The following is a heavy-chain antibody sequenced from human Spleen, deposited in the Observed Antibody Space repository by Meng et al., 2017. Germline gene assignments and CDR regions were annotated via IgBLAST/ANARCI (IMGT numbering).Heavy chain of an antibody. J-gene: IGHJ4*02. V-gene: IGHV3-23*01. CDR3: AKIARGSWLLDY. CDR2: ISGSGGST. D-gene: IGHD6-13*01. Sequence: GESLKISCAASGFTFSSYAMSWVRQAPGKGLEWVSAISGSGGSTYYADSVKGRFTISRDNSKNTLYLQMNSLRAEDTAVYYCAKIARGSWLLDYWGQGTLVTVSS. CDR1: GFTFSSYA.